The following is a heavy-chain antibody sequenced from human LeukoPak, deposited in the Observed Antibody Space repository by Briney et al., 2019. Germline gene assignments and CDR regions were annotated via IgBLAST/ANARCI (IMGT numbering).Heavy chain of an antibody. D-gene: IGHD3-22*01. CDR2: INHSGST. Sequence: SETLSLTCAVYGGSFSGYYWSWIRQPPGKGLEWIGEINHSGSTNYNPSLKSRVTISVDTSKNQFSLKLSSVTAADTAVYYCAGDSSGYQRVFDIWGQGTMVTVSS. V-gene: IGHV4-34*01. CDR3: AGDSSGYQRVFDI. J-gene: IGHJ3*02. CDR1: GGSFSGYY.